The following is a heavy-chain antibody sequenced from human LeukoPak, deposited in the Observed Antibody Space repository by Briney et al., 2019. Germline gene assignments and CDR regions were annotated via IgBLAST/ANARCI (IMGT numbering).Heavy chain of an antibody. CDR2: ISSSSSYI. D-gene: IGHD2-21*01. J-gene: IGHJ3*02. CDR1: GFTFSSYS. Sequence: GESLRLSCAASGFTFSSYSMNWVRQAPGKGLEWVSSISSSSSYIYYADSVKGRFTISRDDAKNSLYLQMNSLRAEDTAVYYCVRDHLWAFDIWGQGTVVTVSS. CDR3: VRDHLWAFDI. V-gene: IGHV3-21*01.